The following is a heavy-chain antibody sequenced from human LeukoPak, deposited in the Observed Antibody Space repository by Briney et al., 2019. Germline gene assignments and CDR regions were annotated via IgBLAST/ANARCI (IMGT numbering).Heavy chain of an antibody. D-gene: IGHD4-17*01. V-gene: IGHV3-30-3*02. J-gene: IGHJ4*02. CDR3: ANDYGDYALDY. CDR2: ISYDGSNK. Sequence: PGGSLRLSCAASGFTFSSYAMHWVRQAPGKGLEWVAVISYDGSNKYYADSVKGRFTISRDNSKNTLYLQMNSLRAEDTAVYYCANDYGDYALDYWGQGTLVTVSS. CDR1: GFTFSSYA.